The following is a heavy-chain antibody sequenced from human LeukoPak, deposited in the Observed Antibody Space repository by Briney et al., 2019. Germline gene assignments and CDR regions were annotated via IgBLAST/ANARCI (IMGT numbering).Heavy chain of an antibody. J-gene: IGHJ4*02. CDR3: ARKPPGTTNLDY. D-gene: IGHD1-1*01. V-gene: IGHV1-3*01. CDR1: GYTFMNYA. CDR2: IYAYKGDI. Sequence: GSSVKVSCKASGYTFMNYAIYWVRQAAGQRLEWVGCIYAYKGDIYFSQTFRDRLTLITDTSATTAYMELISLRFEDAGLYYCARKPPGTTNLDYWGQGTLVTVSS.